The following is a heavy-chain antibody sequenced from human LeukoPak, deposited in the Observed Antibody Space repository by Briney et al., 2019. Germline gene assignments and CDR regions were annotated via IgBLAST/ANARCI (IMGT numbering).Heavy chain of an antibody. V-gene: IGHV3-23*01. CDR1: GFTFSSYG. Sequence: GSLRLSCAASGFTFSSYGMSWVRQAPGKGLEWVSAISGSGGSTYYADSVKGRFTISRDNSKNTLYLQMNSLRAEDTAVYYCAKGLYYYDSSALGHWGQGTLVTVSS. CDR3: AKGLYYYDSSALGH. CDR2: ISGSGGST. J-gene: IGHJ4*02. D-gene: IGHD3-22*01.